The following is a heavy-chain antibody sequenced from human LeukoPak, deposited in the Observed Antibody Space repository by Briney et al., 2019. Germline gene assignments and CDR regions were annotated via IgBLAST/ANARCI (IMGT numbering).Heavy chain of an antibody. V-gene: IGHV3-48*01. CDR1: GFTFSSYS. J-gene: IGHJ5*02. CDR2: ISSSSNTI. Sequence: PGGSLRLSCAASGFTFSSYSMNWVRQAPGKGLEWVSYISSSSNTIYYADSVKGRFTISRDNAKNSLYLQMNSLRAEDTAVYYCARGSGSYSFNLLGFDPWGQGTLVTVSS. D-gene: IGHD1-26*01. CDR3: ARGSGSYSFNLLGFDP.